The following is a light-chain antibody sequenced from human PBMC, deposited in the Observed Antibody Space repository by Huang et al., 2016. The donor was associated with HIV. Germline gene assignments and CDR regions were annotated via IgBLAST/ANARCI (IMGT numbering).Light chain of an antibody. CDR1: QNVRNN. CDR3: QQFNNWPPA. J-gene: IGKJ4*01. Sequence: ETLMTQFPATLSVSPGERATLSCRARQNVRNNLAWYQQKPGQAPRLLFYEACSRATGVPGRFSASGSGIDFTRTISSLQSEDFAVYYCQQFNNWPPAFGGGTTVEIK. V-gene: IGKV3-15*01. CDR2: EAC.